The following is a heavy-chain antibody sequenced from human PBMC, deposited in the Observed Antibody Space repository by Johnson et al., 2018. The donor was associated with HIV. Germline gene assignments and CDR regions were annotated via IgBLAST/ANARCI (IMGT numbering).Heavy chain of an antibody. J-gene: IGHJ3*02. CDR3: AKPETGELSDVFDI. CDR1: GFTFSSYA. Sequence: VQLVESGGGVVQPGRSLRLSCAASGFTFSSYAMHWVRQAPGKGLEWVSGISWNSGSIGYADSVKGRFTISRDNAKNSLYLQMNSLRAEDTALYYCAKPETGELSDVFDIWGQGTMVTVSS. V-gene: IGHV3-9*01. D-gene: IGHD7-27*01. CDR2: ISWNSGSI.